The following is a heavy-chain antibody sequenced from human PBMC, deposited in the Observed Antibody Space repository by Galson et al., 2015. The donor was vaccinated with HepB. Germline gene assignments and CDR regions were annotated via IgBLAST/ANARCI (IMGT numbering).Heavy chain of an antibody. CDR1: GYAFTKFA. V-gene: IGHV1-3*01. J-gene: IGHJ4*01. CDR3: ARGILSSTNVGYYLDY. Sequence: SVKVSCKASGYAFTKFALHWVRQAPGQRLEWLGWIDAGNGRTNYSQNFQDRVTITRDTSASIGYMELSSLVSEDSAVYYCARGILSSTNVGYYLDYWGQGTLVTVSS. D-gene: IGHD6-13*01. CDR2: IDAGNGRT.